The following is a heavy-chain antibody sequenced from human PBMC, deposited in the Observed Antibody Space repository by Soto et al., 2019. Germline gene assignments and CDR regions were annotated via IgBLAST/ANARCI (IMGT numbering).Heavy chain of an antibody. D-gene: IGHD3-16*02. CDR2: IYYSGST. CDR3: ARIMITFGGVIVIPDAFDI. V-gene: IGHV4-59*08. Sequence: PSETLSLTCTASGGSISSYYWSWIRQPPGKGLEWIGYIYYSGSTNYNPSLKSRVTISVDTSKNQFSLKLSSVTAADTAVYYCARIMITFGGVIVIPDAFDIWGQGTMVTVSS. J-gene: IGHJ3*02. CDR1: GGSISSYY.